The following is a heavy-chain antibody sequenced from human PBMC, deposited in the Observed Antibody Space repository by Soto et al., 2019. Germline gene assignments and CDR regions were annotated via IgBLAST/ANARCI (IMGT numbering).Heavy chain of an antibody. D-gene: IGHD5-18*01. CDR2: ISSSSSYI. V-gene: IGHV3-21*01. J-gene: IGHJ4*02. Sequence: GGSLRLSCAASGFTFSSYSMNWVRQAPGKGLGWVSSISSSSSYIYYADSVKGRFTISRDNAKNSLYLQMNSLRDEDTAVYYCARVADTASYYFDYWGQGTLVTVSS. CDR1: GFTFSSYS. CDR3: ARVADTASYYFDY.